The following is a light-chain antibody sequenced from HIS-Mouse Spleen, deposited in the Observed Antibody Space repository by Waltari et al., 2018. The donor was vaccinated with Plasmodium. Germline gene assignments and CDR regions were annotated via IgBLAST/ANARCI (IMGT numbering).Light chain of an antibody. J-gene: IGLJ2*01. CDR3: SSYTSSSTLV. Sequence: QSALTPPASVSGSPGQSITISCTGTSSDVGGYNYVSWYQQHPGKATKLMIYDVSNRPSGVSNRFSGSKSGNTASLTISGLQAEDEADYYCSSYTSSSTLVFGGGTKLTVL. V-gene: IGLV2-14*03. CDR1: SSDVGGYNY. CDR2: DVS.